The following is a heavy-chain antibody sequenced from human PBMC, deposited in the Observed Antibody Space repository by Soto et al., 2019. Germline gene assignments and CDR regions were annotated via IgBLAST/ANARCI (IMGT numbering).Heavy chain of an antibody. Sequence: PGGTLSLSCAASGFTFSSYWMHWVRQAPGKGLVWVSRIKNDGSITSYADSVKGRFTISRDNAKNTLYLQMNSLRAEDTAVYYCAKSDWFDPWGQGTLVTGS. J-gene: IGHJ5*02. CDR2: IKNDGSIT. CDR3: AKSDWFDP. CDR1: GFTFSSYW. V-gene: IGHV3-74*01.